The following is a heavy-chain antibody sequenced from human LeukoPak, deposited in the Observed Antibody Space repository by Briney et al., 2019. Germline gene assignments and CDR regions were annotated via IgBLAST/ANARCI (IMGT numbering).Heavy chain of an antibody. V-gene: IGHV4-59*01. D-gene: IGHD3-3*01. CDR2: IYYSGST. CDR3: ARGLEGYYDFWSGTLLAYGMDV. J-gene: IGHJ6*02. CDR1: GGSISSYY. Sequence: SETLSLTCTVSGGSISSYYWSWIRQPPGKGLEWIGYIYYSGSTNYNPSLKSRVTISVDTSKNQFSLKLSSVTAADTAVYYCARGLEGYYDFWSGTLLAYGMDVWGQGTTVTVSS.